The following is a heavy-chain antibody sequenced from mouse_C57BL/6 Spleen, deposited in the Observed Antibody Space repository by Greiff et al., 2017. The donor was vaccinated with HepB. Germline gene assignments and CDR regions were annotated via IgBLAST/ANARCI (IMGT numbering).Heavy chain of an antibody. J-gene: IGHJ1*03. CDR1: GYTFTDYY. CDR2: IYPGSGNT. Sequence: VQLQQSGAELVRPGASVKLSCKASGYTFTDYYINWVKQRPGQGLEWIARIYPGSGNTYYNEKFKGKATLTAEKSSSTAYMQLSSLTSEDSAVYFCARSPSYYGSSSYWYFDVWGTGTTVTVSS. V-gene: IGHV1-76*01. CDR3: ARSPSYYGSSSYWYFDV. D-gene: IGHD1-1*01.